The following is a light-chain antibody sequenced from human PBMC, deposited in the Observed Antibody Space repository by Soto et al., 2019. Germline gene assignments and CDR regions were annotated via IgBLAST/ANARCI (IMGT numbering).Light chain of an antibody. CDR3: ASYTTTNILL. CDR1: TTDIHDFNS. J-gene: IGLJ1*01. Sequence: QSALTQPASVSGSPGQSITISCSGSTTDIHDFNSISWYQHHPGKAPKLIAYDVTRRPSGVSRRFSGSKSGLTASLTISGLQAEDEADYFCASYTTTNILLFGTATKVTVL. V-gene: IGLV2-14*01. CDR2: DVT.